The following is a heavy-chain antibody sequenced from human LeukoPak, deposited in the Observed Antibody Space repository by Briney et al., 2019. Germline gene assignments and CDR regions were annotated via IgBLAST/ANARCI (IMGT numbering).Heavy chain of an antibody. CDR3: ARGRIAVAGTYIPSNWGPQLYYMDV. Sequence: GGSLRLSCAASGFTFSSYSMNWVRQAPGKGLEWVASIKQDGSEKYYVDSVKGRFTISRDNAKNSLYLQMNSLRAEDTAVYYCARGRIAVAGTYIPSNWGPQLYYMDVWGKGTTVTVSS. V-gene: IGHV3-7*01. D-gene: IGHD6-19*01. CDR1: GFTFSSYS. J-gene: IGHJ6*03. CDR2: IKQDGSEK.